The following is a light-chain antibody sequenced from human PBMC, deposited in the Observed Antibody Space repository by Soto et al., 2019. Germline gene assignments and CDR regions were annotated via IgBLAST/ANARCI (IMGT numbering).Light chain of an antibody. CDR1: SSDIGGYDY. Sequence: QSALTQPASVSGSPGQSITISCPGTSSDIGGYDYVSWYQQHPDKAPKLMIYVVTNRPSGVSNRFSGSKSGNTASLTISGLQAEDEADYYCSSHTSGSTRVFGTGTKVTVL. CDR2: VVT. CDR3: SSHTSGSTRV. J-gene: IGLJ1*01. V-gene: IGLV2-14*01.